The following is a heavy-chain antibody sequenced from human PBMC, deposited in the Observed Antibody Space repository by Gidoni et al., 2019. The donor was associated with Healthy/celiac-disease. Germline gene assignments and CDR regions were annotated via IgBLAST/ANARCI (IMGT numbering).Heavy chain of an antibody. D-gene: IGHD2-15*01. CDR1: GGSISSSSYY. V-gene: IGHV4-39*01. J-gene: IGHJ3*02. CDR2: IYYSGST. CDR3: ARQYCSGGSCYPPLFAFDI. Sequence: QLQLQESGPGLVKPSETLSLTCTVSGGSISSSSYYWGWIRQPPGKGLEWIGSIYYSGSTYYNPSLKSRVTISVDTSKNQFSLKLSSVTAADSAVYYCARQYCSGGSCYPPLFAFDIWGQGTMVTVSS.